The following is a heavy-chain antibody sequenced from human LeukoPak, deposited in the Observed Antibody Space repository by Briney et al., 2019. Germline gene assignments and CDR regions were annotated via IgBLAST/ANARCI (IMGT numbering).Heavy chain of an antibody. CDR3: ARETLLLLHAFDI. CDR1: GGTFSSYA. CDR2: IIPIFGTA. Sequence: GSSVKVSCKASGGTFSSYAISWVRQAPGQGLEWMGGIIPIFGTANYAQKFQGRVTITADKSTSTAYMELSSLRSEDTAVYYCARETLLLLHAFDIWGQGTMVTVSS. D-gene: IGHD3-22*01. V-gene: IGHV1-69*06. J-gene: IGHJ3*02.